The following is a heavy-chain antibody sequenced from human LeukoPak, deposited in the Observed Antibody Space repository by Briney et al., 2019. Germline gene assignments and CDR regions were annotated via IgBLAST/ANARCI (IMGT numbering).Heavy chain of an antibody. Sequence: GGSLRLSCPASGFTFSDHYMDWVRQAPGEGLEWVGRSRNKANSYTTEYAASVKGRFTISRDDSKNSVHLQLNTLKTEDTAVYYCVRASSNYYSDYWGQGTLVTVSS. D-gene: IGHD3-16*02. CDR3: VRASSNYYSDY. V-gene: IGHV3-72*01. CDR2: SRNKANSYTT. CDR1: GFTFSDHY. J-gene: IGHJ4*02.